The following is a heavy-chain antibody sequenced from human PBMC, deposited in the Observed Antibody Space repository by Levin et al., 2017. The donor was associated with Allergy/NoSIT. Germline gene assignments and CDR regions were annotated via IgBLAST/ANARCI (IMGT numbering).Heavy chain of an antibody. CDR2: ISSDGSST. D-gene: IGHD1/OR15-1a*01. J-gene: IGHJ4*02. CDR3: ARGTSGTQLS. CDR1: EFTFSSYW. V-gene: IGHV3-74*01. Sequence: GESLKISCAASEFTFSSYWMFWVRQAPGKGLVWVSRISSDGSSTTYADSVTGRFTISRDSAKNTLYLQMNSLRAEDTAVYYCARGTSGTQLSWGQGILVTVSS.